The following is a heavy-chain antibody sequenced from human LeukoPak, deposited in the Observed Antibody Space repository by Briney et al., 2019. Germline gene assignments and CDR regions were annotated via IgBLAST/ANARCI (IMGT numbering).Heavy chain of an antibody. J-gene: IGHJ4*02. CDR1: GYTFTGYY. Sequence: ASVKVSCKASGYTFTGYYMHWVRRAPGQGLEWMGRINPNSGGTNYAQKFQGRVTMTRDTSISTAYMELSRLRSDDTAVYYSARVRIAAAGTSNYWGQGTPVTVSS. D-gene: IGHD6-13*01. V-gene: IGHV1-2*06. CDR2: INPNSGGT. CDR3: ARVRIAAAGTSNY.